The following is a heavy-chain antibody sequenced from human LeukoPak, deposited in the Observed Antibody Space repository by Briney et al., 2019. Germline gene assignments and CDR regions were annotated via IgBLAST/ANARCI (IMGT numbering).Heavy chain of an antibody. CDR2: IQYDGGSK. V-gene: IGHV3-30*02. CDR3: ARGYSSSWHHYYYYMDV. J-gene: IGHJ6*03. CDR1: SFTFSNYG. D-gene: IGHD6-13*01. Sequence: GGSLRLSCTASSFTFSNYGMHWVRQAPGKGLEWVTFIQYDGGSKYYADSVKGRFTISRDNAKNSLYLQMNSLRAEDTAVYYCARGYSSSWHHYYYYMDVWGKGTTVTVSS.